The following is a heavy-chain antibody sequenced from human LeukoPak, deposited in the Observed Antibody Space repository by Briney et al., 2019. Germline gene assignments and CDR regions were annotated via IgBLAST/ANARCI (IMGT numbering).Heavy chain of an antibody. CDR1: GFTFTDHD. CDR3: TRDRESRGFCFDI. J-gene: IGHJ3*02. D-gene: IGHD3-10*01. Sequence: PGGSLRLSCAASGFTFTDHDMDWVRQAPGKGLEWVGRSRNRANSYTTYYAASVKGRFTISRDGSDNSLYLQMNSLKSEDTAVYYCTRDRESRGFCFDIWGQGTMVTVSS. V-gene: IGHV3-72*01. CDR2: SRNRANSYTT.